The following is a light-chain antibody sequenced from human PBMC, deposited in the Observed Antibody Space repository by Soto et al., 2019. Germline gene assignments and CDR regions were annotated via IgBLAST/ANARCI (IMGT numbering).Light chain of an antibody. V-gene: IGKV3-20*01. J-gene: IGKJ5*01. Sequence: TLSPSALSLSTEERATLSCRASQSVSSSLAWYQQKPGQAPRLLIYGASSRATGIPDRFSGSGSGTDFTLTISRLEPEDFAVYYCQHYNSSPPITFGQGTRLEIK. CDR2: GAS. CDR1: QSVSSS. CDR3: QHYNSSPPIT.